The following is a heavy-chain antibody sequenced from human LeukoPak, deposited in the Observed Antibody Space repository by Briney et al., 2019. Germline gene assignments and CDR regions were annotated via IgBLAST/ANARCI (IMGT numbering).Heavy chain of an antibody. V-gene: IGHV3-21*01. J-gene: IGHJ4*02. CDR3: ARVKADYYDSSGYYPPPDY. CDR2: ISSSSSYI. Sequence: PGGSLRLSCAAYGFTFSSYSMNWVRQAPGKGLEWVSSISSSSSYIYYADSVKGRFTISRDNAKNSLYLQMNSLRAEDTAVYYCARVKADYYDSSGYYPPPDYWGQGTLVTVSS. CDR1: GFTFSSYS. D-gene: IGHD3-22*01.